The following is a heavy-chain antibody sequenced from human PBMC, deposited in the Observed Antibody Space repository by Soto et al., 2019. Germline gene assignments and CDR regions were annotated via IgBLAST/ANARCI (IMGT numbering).Heavy chain of an antibody. Sequence: SETLSLTCAVSSGSISSSNWWSWVRQPPGKGLEWIGEIYHSGGTNYNPSLKSRVTISVDKSKNQFSLKLSSVTAADTAVYYCARDLWSGYRSSDYYYYYMDVWGKGTTVTVSS. D-gene: IGHD3-3*01. CDR2: IYHSGGT. CDR1: SGSISSSNW. V-gene: IGHV4-4*02. J-gene: IGHJ6*03. CDR3: ARDLWSGYRSSDYYYYYMDV.